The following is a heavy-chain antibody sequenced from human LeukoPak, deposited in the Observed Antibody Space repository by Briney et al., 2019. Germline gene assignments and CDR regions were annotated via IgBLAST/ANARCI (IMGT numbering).Heavy chain of an antibody. CDR3: AREGGAAAGYFDY. J-gene: IGHJ4*02. Sequence: PGGSLRLSCAASGFTFSSYSMNWVRQAPGNGLEWVSSISSSSSYIYYADSVKGRFTISRDNAKNSLYLQMNSLRAEDTAVYYCAREGGAAAGYFDYWGQGTLVTVSS. CDR2: ISSSSSYI. V-gene: IGHV3-21*01. CDR1: GFTFSSYS. D-gene: IGHD6-13*01.